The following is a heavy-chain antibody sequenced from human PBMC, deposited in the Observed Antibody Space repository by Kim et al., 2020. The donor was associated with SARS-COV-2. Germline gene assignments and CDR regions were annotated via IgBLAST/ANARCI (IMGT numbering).Heavy chain of an antibody. CDR2: ICSDSSNK. CDR3: ARDSGAADDTGTVGY. D-gene: IGHD6-13*01. CDR1: GFTFSSYG. J-gene: IGHJ4*01. Sequence: GGSLRLSCAASGFTFSSYGMHWVRQAPGKGLEWVAVICSDSSNKYYADSVKGRFTISRDNAKNTLYLQMNSLRAEDTAVYYCARDSGAADDTGTVGYWGQGTLVTVSS. V-gene: IGHV3-33*01.